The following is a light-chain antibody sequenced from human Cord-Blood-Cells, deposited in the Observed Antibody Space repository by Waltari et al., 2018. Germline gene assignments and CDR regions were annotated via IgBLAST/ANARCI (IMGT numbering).Light chain of an antibody. V-gene: IGLV3-21*03. CDR3: QVWDSSSDHWV. J-gene: IGLJ3*02. CDR1: NIRRKS. CDR2: DDS. Sequence: SYVLTQPPSVSVAPGKTARITCGGNNIRRKSVHLYQQQPGQGPLLVVYDDSDRPSGIPERFSGSNSGNTATLTISRVEAGDEADYYCQVWDSSSDHWVFGGGTKLTVL.